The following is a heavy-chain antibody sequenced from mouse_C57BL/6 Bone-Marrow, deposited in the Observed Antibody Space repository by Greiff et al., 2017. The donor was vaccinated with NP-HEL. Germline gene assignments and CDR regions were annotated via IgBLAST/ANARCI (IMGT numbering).Heavy chain of an antibody. CDR3: ASQSPLYYGSPWFAY. Sequence: VKLQESGPGLVQPSQSLSITCTVSGFSLTSYGVHWVRQSPGKGLEWLGVIWSGGSTDYNAAFISRLSISKDNSKSQVFFKMNSLQADETAIYYCASQSPLYYGSPWFAYWGQGTLVTVSA. CDR2: IWSGGST. J-gene: IGHJ3*01. V-gene: IGHV2-2*01. D-gene: IGHD1-1*01. CDR1: GFSLTSYG.